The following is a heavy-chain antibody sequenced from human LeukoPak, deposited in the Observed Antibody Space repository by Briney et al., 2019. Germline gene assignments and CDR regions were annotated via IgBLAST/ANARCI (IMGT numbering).Heavy chain of an antibody. V-gene: IGHV4-39*01. Sequence: PPETLSLTCTVSGGSISSSSYYWGWIRQPPGKGLEWIGSIYYRGSTYYNPSLMSRVTIFVDTSKNQFSLQLSPVTAADTAVYYCARHPTNSDFWSGSSYFDYWGQGTLVTASS. J-gene: IGHJ4*02. D-gene: IGHD3-3*01. CDR1: GGSISSSSYY. CDR2: IYYRGST. CDR3: ARHPTNSDFWSGSSYFDY.